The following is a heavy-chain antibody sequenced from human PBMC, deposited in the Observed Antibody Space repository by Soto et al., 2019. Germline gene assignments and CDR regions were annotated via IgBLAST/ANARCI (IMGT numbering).Heavy chain of an antibody. CDR2: IYHSGST. D-gene: IGHD6-13*01. CDR3: AREAYSTGPYNWFDP. CDR1: GGSISSSNW. J-gene: IGHJ5*02. Sequence: LTCAVSGGSISSSNWWSWVRQPPGKGLEWIGEIYHSGSTNYNPSLKSRVTISVDKSKNQFSLKLSSVTAADTAVYYCAREAYSTGPYNWFDPWGQGTLVTVSS. V-gene: IGHV4-4*02.